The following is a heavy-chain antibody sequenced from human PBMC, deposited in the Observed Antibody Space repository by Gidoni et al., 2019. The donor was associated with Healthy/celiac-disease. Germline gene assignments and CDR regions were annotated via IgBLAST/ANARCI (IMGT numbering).Heavy chain of an antibody. V-gene: IGHV4-39*01. CDR2: IYYSGST. D-gene: IGHD3-22*01. J-gene: IGHJ3*02. Sequence: QLQLQESGPGLVKPSETLSLTCTVSGGSISSSSYYWGWIRQPPGKGLEWIGSIYYSGSTYYNPSLKSRVTISVDTSKNQFSLKLSSVTAADTAVYYCARGFTMIVVVITDDAFDIWGQGTMVTVSS. CDR3: ARGFTMIVVVITDDAFDI. CDR1: GGSISSSSYY.